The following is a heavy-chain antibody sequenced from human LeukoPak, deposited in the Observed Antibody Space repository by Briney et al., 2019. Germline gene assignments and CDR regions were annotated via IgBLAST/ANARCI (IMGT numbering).Heavy chain of an antibody. J-gene: IGHJ4*02. CDR1: GFTFSSYA. V-gene: IGHV3-23*01. D-gene: IGHD6-19*01. CDR3: AKDASVAGTTTDFDY. Sequence: GGSLRLSCAASGFTFSSYAVSWVRQAPGRGLEWVSAISGSGGSTYYADSVKGRFTISRDNPKNTLYLQMNSLRAEDTAVYYCAKDASVAGTTTDFDYWGQGTLVTVSS. CDR2: ISGSGGST.